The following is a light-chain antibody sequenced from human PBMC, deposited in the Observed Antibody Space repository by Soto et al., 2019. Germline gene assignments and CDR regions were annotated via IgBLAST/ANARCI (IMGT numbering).Light chain of an antibody. J-gene: IGKJ2*01. CDR3: LQHNSYPHT. CDR1: QSIGDS. Sequence: DIQMTQSPSTLSASVGDRVTITCRASQSIGDSLAWYQQKPGKAPYLLISDVSSLERGVPSRFSGSGSGTEFTLTISSLQPEDFATYYCLQHNSYPHTFGQGTKVDIK. CDR2: DVS. V-gene: IGKV1-5*01.